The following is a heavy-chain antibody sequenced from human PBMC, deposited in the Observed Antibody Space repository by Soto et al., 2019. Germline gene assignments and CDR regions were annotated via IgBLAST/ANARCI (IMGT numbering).Heavy chain of an antibody. J-gene: IGHJ3*02. CDR3: ARVPGVVVSADAAFDI. D-gene: IGHD2-21*02. V-gene: IGHV4-4*02. Sequence: QVQLQESGPGLVKPSGTLSLTCAVSGGSVSSSNWWSWVRQSPGKGLEWMGEIYHSGSANYNPSLMKRATRSLGKSKNPCSLRLTSVTAADTAVYYCARVPGVVVSADAAFDIWCPGTRVIVSS. CDR1: GGSVSSSNW. CDR2: IYHSGSA.